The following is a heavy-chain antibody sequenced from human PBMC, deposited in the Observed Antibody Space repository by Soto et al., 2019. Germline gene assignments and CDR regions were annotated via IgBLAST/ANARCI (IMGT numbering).Heavy chain of an antibody. Sequence: ASVKVSCKASGYTFTSYAMHWVRQAPGQRLEWMGWINAGNGNTKYSQKFQGRVTITRDTSAGTAYMELSSLRSEDTAVYYCARGAYYYGSGSYAHYYYHYYGMDVWGQGTTVTVSS. D-gene: IGHD3-10*01. V-gene: IGHV1-3*01. CDR2: INAGNGNT. J-gene: IGHJ6*02. CDR1: GYTFTSYA. CDR3: ARGAYYYGSGSYAHYYYHYYGMDV.